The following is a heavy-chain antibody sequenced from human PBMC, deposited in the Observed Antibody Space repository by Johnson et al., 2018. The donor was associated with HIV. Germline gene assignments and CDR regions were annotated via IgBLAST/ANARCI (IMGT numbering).Heavy chain of an antibody. CDR1: GFTVNRNY. CDR3: ARGEGYSGSYHRRDAFDI. CDR2: IYSGGRT. Sequence: VQLVESGGNLIQPGGSLRLSCAASGFTVNRNYINWVRQAPGKGLECVSGIYSGGRTYYADSVEGRFTISRDNSKNTLYLQMNSLRAEDTAVYYCARGEGYSGSYHRRDAFDIWGQGTMVTVSS. D-gene: IGHD1-26*01. V-gene: IGHV3-66*01. J-gene: IGHJ3*02.